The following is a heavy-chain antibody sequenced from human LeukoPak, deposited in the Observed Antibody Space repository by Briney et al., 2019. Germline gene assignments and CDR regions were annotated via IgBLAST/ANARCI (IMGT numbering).Heavy chain of an antibody. Sequence: GESLKISCKGSGYSFTSYWVGWVRQMPGKGLEWMGITYPGDSDTRYSPSFQGQVTISADKSISTAYLQWSSLKASDTAMYYCARTPNIAVAGKAGGGDYWGQGTLVTVSS. CDR3: ARTPNIAVAGKAGGGDY. J-gene: IGHJ4*02. CDR2: TYPGDSDT. CDR1: GYSFTSYW. V-gene: IGHV5-51*01. D-gene: IGHD6-19*01.